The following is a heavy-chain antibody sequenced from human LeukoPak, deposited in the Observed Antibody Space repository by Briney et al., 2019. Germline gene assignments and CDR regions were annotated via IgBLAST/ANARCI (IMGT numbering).Heavy chain of an antibody. V-gene: IGHV1-69*05. CDR3: ARGRWLQLNYMDV. CDR1: GGTFSNYA. Sequence: SVTVSCKASGGTFSNYAISWVRQAPGQGREWMGGSIPVFGATKYAQKFQGRVTIATDESTSTAYMELSSLRSEDTAVYYGARGRWLQLNYMDVWGKGTTVTVSS. D-gene: IGHD5-24*01. CDR2: SIPVFGAT. J-gene: IGHJ6*03.